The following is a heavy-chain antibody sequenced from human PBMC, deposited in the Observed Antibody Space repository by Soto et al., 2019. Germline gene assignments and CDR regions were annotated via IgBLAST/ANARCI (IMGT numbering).Heavy chain of an antibody. CDR2: IWYDGSNK. D-gene: IGHD3-10*01. CDR3: ARAAPPYYYGSAYDY. CDR1: GFTFSSYG. V-gene: IGHV3-33*01. J-gene: IGHJ4*02. Sequence: PGGSLRLSCAASGFTFSSYGVHWVRQAPGKGLEWVAVIWYDGSNKYYADSVKGRFTISRDNSKNTLYLQMNSLRAEDTAVYYCARAAPPYYYGSAYDYWGQGTLVTVSS.